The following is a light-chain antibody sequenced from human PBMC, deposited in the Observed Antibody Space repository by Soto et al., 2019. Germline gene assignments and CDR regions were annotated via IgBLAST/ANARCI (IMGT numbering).Light chain of an antibody. CDR1: QSVSSY. Sequence: EIEMTQSPATLSLAPGERVTLSCRASQSVSSYLAWYQQKPGQAPRLLIYDASNRATGIPARFSGSGSGTDFTLTISSLEPEDFAVYYCQQRSNWWTFGQGTKVDIK. J-gene: IGKJ1*01. CDR2: DAS. CDR3: QQRSNWWT. V-gene: IGKV3-11*01.